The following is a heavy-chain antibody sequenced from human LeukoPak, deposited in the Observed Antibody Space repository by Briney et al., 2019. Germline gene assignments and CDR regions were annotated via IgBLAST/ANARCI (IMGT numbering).Heavy chain of an antibody. CDR3: ARDYRGYSMDV. CDR1: GFTFSSYW. J-gene: IGHJ6*03. V-gene: IGHV3-48*04. Sequence: GGSLRLSCAASGFTFSSYWMSWVRQAPGKGLEWVSYISTNGRTIYYADSVKGRFTMSRDNAKNSLYLQMNSLRAEDTAVYYCARDYRGYSMDVWGKGTTVTISS. CDR2: ISTNGRTI. D-gene: IGHD3-10*01.